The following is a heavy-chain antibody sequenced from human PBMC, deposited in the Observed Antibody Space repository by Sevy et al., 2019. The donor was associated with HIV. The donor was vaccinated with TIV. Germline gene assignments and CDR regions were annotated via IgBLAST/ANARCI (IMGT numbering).Heavy chain of an antibody. J-gene: IGHJ6*02. V-gene: IGHV1-2*02. CDR3: ARESYDFWTGPVDYDYGMDV. CDR1: GYTFTDTGYY. D-gene: IGHD3-3*01. Sequence: ASVKVSCKASGYTFTDTGYYVHWVRQAPGQGLEWMGWINPKSGATNYAQKFQGRVTMTRDTSVSTANMELSRLRSDDTAVYYCARESYDFWTGPVDYDYGMDVWGQGTTVTVPS. CDR2: INPKSGAT.